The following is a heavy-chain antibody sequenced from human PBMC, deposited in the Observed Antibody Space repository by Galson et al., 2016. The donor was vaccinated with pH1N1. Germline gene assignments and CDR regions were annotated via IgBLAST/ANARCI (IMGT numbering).Heavy chain of an antibody. J-gene: IGHJ5*02. CDR3: AHSVGTRVFGVVTYFNWFDP. CDR1: GFSLRSNGVG. Sequence: PALVKPTQTLTLTCTFSGFSLRSNGVGVGWIRQPPGKALEWLVIYWTDDKRYSPSLKSRLTITKDTSKNQVVLTMTNMEPVDTATYYCAHSVGTRVFGVVTYFNWFDPGGQGTLVTVSS. CDR2: IYWTDDK. D-gene: IGHD3-3*01. V-gene: IGHV2-5*01.